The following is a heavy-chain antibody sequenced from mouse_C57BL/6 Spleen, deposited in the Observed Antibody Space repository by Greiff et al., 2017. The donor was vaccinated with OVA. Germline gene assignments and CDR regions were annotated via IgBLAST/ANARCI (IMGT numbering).Heavy chain of an antibody. D-gene: IGHD1-1*01. CDR1: GYTFTDYY. V-gene: IGHV1-26*01. CDR3: ASSYGY. Sequence: EVQLQQSGPELVKPGASVKISCKASGYTFTDYYMNWVKQSHGKSLEWIGDINPNNGGTSYNQKFKGKATLTVDKSSSTAYMELRSLTSEDSAVYYCASSYGYWGQGTTLTVSS. J-gene: IGHJ2*01. CDR2: INPNNGGT.